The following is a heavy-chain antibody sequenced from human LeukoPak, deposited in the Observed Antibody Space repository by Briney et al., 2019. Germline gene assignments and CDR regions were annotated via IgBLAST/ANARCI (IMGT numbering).Heavy chain of an antibody. Sequence: ASVKVSCKASGYTFISYDINWVRQATGQGLEWMGWMNPNSGITDYAQKFQGRVSMTRNTSIGTAYMELSRLKSEDTAVYYCARGLYYYDSNGRTPYDYWGQGTLATLSS. J-gene: IGHJ4*02. CDR3: ARGLYYYDSNGRTPYDY. V-gene: IGHV1-8*01. D-gene: IGHD3-22*01. CDR1: GYTFISYD. CDR2: MNPNSGIT.